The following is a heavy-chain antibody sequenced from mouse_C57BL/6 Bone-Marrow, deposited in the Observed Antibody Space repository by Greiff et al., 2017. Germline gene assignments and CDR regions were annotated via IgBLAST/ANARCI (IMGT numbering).Heavy chain of an antibody. CDR1: GYTFTSYW. V-gene: IGHV1-69*01. Sequence: LQQPGAELVMPGASVKLSCKASGYTFTSYWMHWVKQRPGQGLEWIGEIDPSDSYTNYNQKFKGKSTLTVDKSSSTAYMQLSSLTSEDSAVYYCERSTTVGVVWGTGATGTVS. CDR2: IDPSDSYT. D-gene: IGHD1-1*01. J-gene: IGHJ1*03. CDR3: ERSTTVGVV.